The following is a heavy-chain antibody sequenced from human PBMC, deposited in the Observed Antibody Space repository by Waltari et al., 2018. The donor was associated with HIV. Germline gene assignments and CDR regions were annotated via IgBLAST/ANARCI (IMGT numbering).Heavy chain of an antibody. Sequence: DSGGGLVQPGGSLKLSCVASGFDFNIFAMNWVRQAPGKGLEWVSGIGGSGTKTFYADSVKGRFTISRDSSKNTLYLQMNSLRAEDTAVYYCAKTKGYDYGFYFDSWGQGTLVSVSS. CDR1: GFDFNIFA. CDR3: AKTKGYDYGFYFDS. J-gene: IGHJ4*02. V-gene: IGHV3-23*01. D-gene: IGHD5-18*01. CDR2: IGGSGTKT.